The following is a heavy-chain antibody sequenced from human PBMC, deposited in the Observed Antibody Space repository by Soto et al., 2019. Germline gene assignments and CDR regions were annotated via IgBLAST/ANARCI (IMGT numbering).Heavy chain of an antibody. D-gene: IGHD2-2*01. CDR2: ISWNSGSI. CDR1: GFTFDDYA. V-gene: IGHV3-9*01. J-gene: IGHJ5*02. CDR3: AKGDCMRTSCQSWFDP. Sequence: EVQLVESGGGLVQPGRSLRLSCAASGFTFDDYAMHWVRQAPGKGLEWVSGISWNSGSIGYADSVKGRFTISRDNAKNSMDLQMNSLRAEDTAVYYCAKGDCMRTSCQSWFDPWGQGTLVTVSS.